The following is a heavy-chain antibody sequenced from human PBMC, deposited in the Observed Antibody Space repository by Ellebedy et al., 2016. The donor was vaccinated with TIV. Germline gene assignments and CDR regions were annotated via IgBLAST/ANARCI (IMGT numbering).Heavy chain of an antibody. CDR2: IFSAADGGET. CDR1: GFTVTTNY. V-gene: IGHV3-53*01. D-gene: IGHD1-1*01. Sequence: GESLKISCAASGFTVTTNYMNWVRQAPGKGLEWVSVIFSAADGGETHYADSVKGRFTISRDNSNNTLYLQLNSLRAEDTALFYCARIQTNWYFNLWGRGTLVTVSS. J-gene: IGHJ2*01. CDR3: ARIQTNWYFNL.